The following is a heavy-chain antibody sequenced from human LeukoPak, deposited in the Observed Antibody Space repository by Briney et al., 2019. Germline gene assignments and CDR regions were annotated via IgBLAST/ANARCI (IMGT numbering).Heavy chain of an antibody. V-gene: IGHV1-18*01. J-gene: IGHJ5*02. CDR2: ISAYNGNT. CDR3: ARSGDGNWFDP. D-gene: IGHD1-26*01. Sequence: ASVKVSCKASGYTFSRFGVGWVRQAPGQGLEWMGWISAYNGNTNYAQKLQGRVTMTTDTSTSTAYMELRSLTSDDAAVYYCARSGDGNWFDPWGQGTLVTVSS. CDR1: GYTFSRFG.